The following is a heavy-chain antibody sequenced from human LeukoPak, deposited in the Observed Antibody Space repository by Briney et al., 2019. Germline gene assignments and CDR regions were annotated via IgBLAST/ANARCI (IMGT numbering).Heavy chain of an antibody. CDR3: ARDFSPLRCTTVTRHSGVDY. J-gene: IGHJ4*02. D-gene: IGHD4-17*01. CDR1: GYTFTSYY. V-gene: IGHV1-46*01. Sequence: ASVKVSRNASGYTFTSYYMHWVRQAPGQGLEWMGIINPSGGSTSYAQKFQGRVTMTRDTSTSTVYMQLSSLRSEDTAVYYCARDFSPLRCTTVTRHSGVDYWGQGTLVTVSS. CDR2: INPSGGST.